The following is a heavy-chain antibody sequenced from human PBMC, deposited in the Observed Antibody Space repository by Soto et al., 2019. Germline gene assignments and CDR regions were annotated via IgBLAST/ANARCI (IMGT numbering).Heavy chain of an antibody. Sequence: ASVKVSCKASGYTFTSYGISWVRQAPGQGLEWMGWSSAYNGNTNYAQKLQGWVTMTRDTSISTAYMELSRLRSDDTAVYYCAREVSYCSGGSCPDAFDIWGQGTMVTVSS. CDR2: SSAYNGNT. V-gene: IGHV1-18*01. J-gene: IGHJ3*02. CDR1: GYTFTSYG. D-gene: IGHD2-15*01. CDR3: AREVSYCSGGSCPDAFDI.